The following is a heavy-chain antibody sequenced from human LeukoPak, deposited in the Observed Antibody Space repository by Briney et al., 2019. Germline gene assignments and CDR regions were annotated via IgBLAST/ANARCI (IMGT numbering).Heavy chain of an antibody. CDR3: ARVLRSPAAISRVVYYGMDV. D-gene: IGHD2-2*01. CDR1: GGSFSGYY. CDR2: INHSGST. Sequence: SGTLSLTCAVYGGSFSGYYWSWIRQPPGKGLEWIGEINHSGSTNYNPSLKSRVTISVDTSKNQFSLKLSSVTAADTAVYYCARVLRSPAAISRVVYYGMDVWGKGTTVTVSS. J-gene: IGHJ6*04. V-gene: IGHV4-34*01.